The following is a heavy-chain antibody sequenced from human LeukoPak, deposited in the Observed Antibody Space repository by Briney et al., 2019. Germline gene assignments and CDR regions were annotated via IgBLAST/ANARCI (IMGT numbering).Heavy chain of an antibody. Sequence: SETLSLTCTVSGGSISSYYWSWIRQPPGKGLEWIGYIYYSGSTNYNPSLKSRVTISVDTSKNQFSLKLSSVTAADTAVYYCVRQGILFSNWFDPWGQGTLVTVSS. J-gene: IGHJ5*02. CDR3: VRQGILFSNWFDP. V-gene: IGHV4-59*08. D-gene: IGHD2-15*01. CDR2: IYYSGST. CDR1: GGSISSYY.